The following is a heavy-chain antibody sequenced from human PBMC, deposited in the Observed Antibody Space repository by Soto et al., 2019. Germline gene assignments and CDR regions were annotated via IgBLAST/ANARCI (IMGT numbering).Heavy chain of an antibody. V-gene: IGHV4-39*01. CDR1: GGSISSSSYY. CDR2: IYYSGST. D-gene: IGHD1-26*01. Sequence: QLQLQESGPGLVKPSETLSLTCTVSGGSISSSSYYWGWIRQPPGKGLEWIGSIYYSGSTYYNPSLKSRVTISVDTSKNEFSLKLSSVTAADTAVYYCANPPAIVGATSVWGQGTMVTVSS. J-gene: IGHJ3*01. CDR3: ANPPAIVGATSV.